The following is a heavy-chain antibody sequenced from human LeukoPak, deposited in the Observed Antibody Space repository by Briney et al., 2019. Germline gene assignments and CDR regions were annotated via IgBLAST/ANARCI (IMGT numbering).Heavy chain of an antibody. CDR3: ARDVEMATISLFDL. J-gene: IGHJ2*01. Sequence: SETLSLTCTVSGGSISSSSYYWGWIRQPPGKGLEWIGSIYYSGSTYYNPSLKSRVTISVDTSKNQFSLKLSSVTAADTAVYYCARDVEMATISLFDLWGRGTLVTVSS. D-gene: IGHD5-24*01. V-gene: IGHV4-39*07. CDR1: GGSISSSSYY. CDR2: IYYSGST.